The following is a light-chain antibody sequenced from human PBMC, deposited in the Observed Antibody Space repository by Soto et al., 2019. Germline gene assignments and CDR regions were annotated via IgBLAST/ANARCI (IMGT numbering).Light chain of an antibody. CDR2: GAS. CDR3: QNYKCVPRT. V-gene: IGKV1-27*01. CDR1: QGIGDY. J-gene: IGKJ1*01. Sequence: DIQMTQSPSSLSASKGDSVTITCRASQGIGDYLAWYQQRPGQVPKLLIYGASSLQSGVPSRFRGSGSGTDFTLTISSLQPEDVATYYCQNYKCVPRTFGQGTKVEL.